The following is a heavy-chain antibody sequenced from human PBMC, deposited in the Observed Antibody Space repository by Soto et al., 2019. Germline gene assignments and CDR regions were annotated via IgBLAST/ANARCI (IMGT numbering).Heavy chain of an antibody. CDR2: ISGSGGST. Sequence: EVQVLESGGGLVQPGGSLRLSCAASGFTLRSYAMSWVRQAPGKGLEWVSAISGSGGSTYYADSVKGRFTISRDNSKNTLYLQMNSLRAEDTAVYYCAKDSSSWPHYFDYWGQGTPVTVSS. CDR1: GFTLRSYA. V-gene: IGHV3-23*01. J-gene: IGHJ4*02. D-gene: IGHD6-13*01. CDR3: AKDSSSWPHYFDY.